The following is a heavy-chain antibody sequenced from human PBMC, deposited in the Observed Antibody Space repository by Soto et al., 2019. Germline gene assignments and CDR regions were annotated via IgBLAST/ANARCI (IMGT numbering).Heavy chain of an antibody. D-gene: IGHD2-15*01. CDR2: IYYSGST. J-gene: IGHJ3*02. Sequence: PSETLSLTCAVYGGSFSGYYWSWIRQPPGKGLEWIGYIYYSGSTNYNPSLKSRVTISVDTSKNQFSLKLSSVTAADTAVYYCARGLVGDAFDIWGQGTMVTVSS. CDR1: GGSFSGYY. V-gene: IGHV4-59*01. CDR3: ARGLVGDAFDI.